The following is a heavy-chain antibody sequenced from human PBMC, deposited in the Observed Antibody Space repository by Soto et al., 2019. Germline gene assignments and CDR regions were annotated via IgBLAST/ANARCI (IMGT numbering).Heavy chain of an antibody. CDR1: GYTFTSYY. CDR3: ARDPLRKSPRYYFDY. J-gene: IGHJ4*02. V-gene: IGHV1-46*01. D-gene: IGHD3-16*02. Sequence: ASVKVSCNASGYTFTSYYMHWVRQAPGQGLEWMGIINPSGGSTSYAQKFQGRVTMTRDTSTSTVYMELSSLRSEDTAVYYCARDPLRKSPRYYFDYWGQGTLVTVSS. CDR2: INPSGGST.